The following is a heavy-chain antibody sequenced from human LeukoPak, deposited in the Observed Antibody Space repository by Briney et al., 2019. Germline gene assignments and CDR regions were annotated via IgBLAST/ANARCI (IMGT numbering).Heavy chain of an antibody. Sequence: PGGSLRLSCAASGFTFSSYAMSWVRQAPGKGLEWVSAISGSGGSTYYADSVKGRFTISRDNSKNTLYLQMNSLRAEDTAVYYCAKCTPPTYYYYYYMDVRGKGTTVTVSS. CDR1: GFTFSSYA. J-gene: IGHJ6*03. V-gene: IGHV3-23*01. D-gene: IGHD2-2*01. CDR3: AKCTPPTYYYYYYMDV. CDR2: ISGSGGST.